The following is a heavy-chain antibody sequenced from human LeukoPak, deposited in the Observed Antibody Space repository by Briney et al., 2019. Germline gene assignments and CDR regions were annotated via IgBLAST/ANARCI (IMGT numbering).Heavy chain of an antibody. CDR3: ARGPYYYDSSGYYFYYFDY. V-gene: IGHV3-21*01. Sequence: GGSLRLSCAASGFTFSSYWMSWVRQAPGKGLEWVSSISSSSSYIYYADSVKGRFTISRDNAKNSLYLQMNSLRAEDTAAYYCARGPYYYDSSGYYFYYFDYWGQGTLVTVSS. CDR2: ISSSSSYI. J-gene: IGHJ4*02. D-gene: IGHD3-22*01. CDR1: GFTFSSYW.